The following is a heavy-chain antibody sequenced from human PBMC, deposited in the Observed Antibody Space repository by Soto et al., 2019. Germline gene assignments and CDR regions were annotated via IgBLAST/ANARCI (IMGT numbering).Heavy chain of an antibody. CDR1: GFTFSSSW. D-gene: IGHD6-19*01. CDR2: IKSDGSTT. V-gene: IGHV3-74*01. J-gene: IGHJ4*02. CDR3: ARGPTGWYGYDY. Sequence: EVQLVESGGGLVQPGGSLRLSCAASGFTFSSSWMHWVHQPPGKGLVWVSRIKSDGSTTNYADSVKGRFTISRDNAKNTLYLQMNNLRAEDTGVYYCARGPTGWYGYDYWGQGTLVTVSS.